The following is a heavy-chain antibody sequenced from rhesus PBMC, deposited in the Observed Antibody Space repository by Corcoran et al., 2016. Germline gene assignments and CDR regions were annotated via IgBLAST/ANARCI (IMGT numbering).Heavy chain of an antibody. V-gene: IGHV4-122*02. CDR1: GGSISSSYYY. J-gene: IGHJ4*01. D-gene: IGHD3-22*01. CDR3: ARDRLYWSDYYGSG. CDR2: ISYSGRT. Sequence: QVQLQESGPGLVKPSETLSLTCAVSGGSISSSYYYWSWIRQAPGKGLGWIGYISYSGRTSYHATLKSRVTISRDTSKNQFSRKLSSVTAADTAVYYCARDRLYWSDYYGSGWGQGVLVTVSS.